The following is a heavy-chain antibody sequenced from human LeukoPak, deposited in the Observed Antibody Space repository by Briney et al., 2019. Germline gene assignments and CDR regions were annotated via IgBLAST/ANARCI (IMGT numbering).Heavy chain of an antibody. CDR2: INTNTGNP. D-gene: IGHD3-10*01. CDR3: ARFGCGSGSYCYYGMDV. CDR1: GFTFTTYA. V-gene: IGHV7-4-1*02. Sequence: ASVKVSCKASGFTFTTYAMNWVRQAPGQGLEWMGWINTNTGNPTYAQGFTGRFVFSLDTSVSTAYLQISSLKAEDTAVYYCARFGCGSGSYCYYGMDVWGQGTTVTVSS. J-gene: IGHJ6*02.